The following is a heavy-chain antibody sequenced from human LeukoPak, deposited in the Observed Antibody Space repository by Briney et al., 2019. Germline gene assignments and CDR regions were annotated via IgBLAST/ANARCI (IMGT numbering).Heavy chain of an antibody. CDR3: ARGGGATYYDSTGYLWYFDY. V-gene: IGHV4-59*11. CDR2: IYYSGST. Sequence: SETLSLTCTVSGGSISSHYWSWIRQPPGKGLEWIGYIYYSGSTKFNPSLKSRVTISVDTSKNQFPLKLSSVTAADTAVYYCARGGGATYYDSTGYLWYFDYWGQGTLVTVSS. J-gene: IGHJ4*02. CDR1: GGSISSHY. D-gene: IGHD3-22*01.